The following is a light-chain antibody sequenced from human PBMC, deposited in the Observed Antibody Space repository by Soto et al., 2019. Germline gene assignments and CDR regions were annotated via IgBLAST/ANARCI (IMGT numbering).Light chain of an antibody. CDR2: DAS. CDR1: QDISTF. J-gene: IGKJ1*01. CDR3: QQYNNWPAT. V-gene: IGKV1-33*01. Sequence: DIQMTQSPSSLSASVGDRVTLTCQASQDISTFLNWYHQEPGKAPKLLISDASALETGVPSRFRGSGAGTDFTFTISSLQSEDFAVYCCQQYNNWPATFGQGTKVEIK.